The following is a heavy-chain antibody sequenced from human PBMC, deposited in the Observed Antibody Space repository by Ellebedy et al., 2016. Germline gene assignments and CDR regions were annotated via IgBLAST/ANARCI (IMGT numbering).Heavy chain of an antibody. V-gene: IGHV4-34*01. CDR2: INHSGST. CDR1: GGSFSGYY. D-gene: IGHD2-15*01. CDR3: ARDLGYGLDY. Sequence: SETLSLTXAVYGGSFSGYYWSWIRQPPGKRLEWIGEINHSGSTNYNPSLKSRVTISVDTSKNQFSLKLSSVTAADTAVYYCARDLGYGLDYWGQGTLVTVSS. J-gene: IGHJ4*02.